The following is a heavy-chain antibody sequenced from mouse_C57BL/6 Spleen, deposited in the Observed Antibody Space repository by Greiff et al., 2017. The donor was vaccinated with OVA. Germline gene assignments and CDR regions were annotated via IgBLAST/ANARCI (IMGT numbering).Heavy chain of an antibody. V-gene: IGHV1-18*01. Sequence: EVQLVESGPELVKPGASVKIPCKASGYTFTDYNMDWVKQSHGKSLEWIGDINPNNGGTIYNQKFKGKATLTVDKSSSTAYMELRSLTSEDTAVYYCARRRGNLFAYWGQGTLVTVSA. J-gene: IGHJ3*01. D-gene: IGHD2-1*01. CDR1: GYTFTDYN. CDR3: ARRRGNLFAY. CDR2: INPNNGGT.